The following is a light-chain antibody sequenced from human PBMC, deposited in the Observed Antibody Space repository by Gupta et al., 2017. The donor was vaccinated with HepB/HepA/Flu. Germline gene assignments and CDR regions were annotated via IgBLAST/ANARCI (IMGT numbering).Light chain of an antibody. V-gene: IGKV3-15*01. Sequence: ERVMTQSPASLSVSPGETATLSCRASQSVSSDLAWYQQKPGQAPRLLIYGASTRATGIPARFSGSRSGTDFTLTITNRQSEDFAVYYCQQNANWPPITFGQGTRLEIK. J-gene: IGKJ5*01. CDR2: GAS. CDR1: QSVSSD. CDR3: QQNANWPPIT.